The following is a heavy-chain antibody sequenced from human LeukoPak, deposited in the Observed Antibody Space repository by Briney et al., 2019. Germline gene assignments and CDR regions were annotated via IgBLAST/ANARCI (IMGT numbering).Heavy chain of an antibody. V-gene: IGHV3-49*03. CDR3: TREEWELLDAFDI. CDR2: IRSKAYGGTT. CDR1: GFTFGDYA. Sequence: PGGSLRLSCTASGFTFGDYAMSWFRQAPGKGLEWVGFIRSKAYGGTTEYAASVKGRFTISRDDSKSIAYLQMNSLKTEDTAVYYCTREEWELLDAFDIWGQGTMVTVSS. D-gene: IGHD1-26*01. J-gene: IGHJ3*02.